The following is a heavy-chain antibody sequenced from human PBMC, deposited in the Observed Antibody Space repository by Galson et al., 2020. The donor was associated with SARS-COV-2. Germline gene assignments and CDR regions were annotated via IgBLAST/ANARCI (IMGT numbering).Heavy chain of an antibody. CDR1: GFTFSDYW. CDR3: VRSQYSSADY. D-gene: IGHD6-25*01. Sequence: GGSLRLSCAGSGFTFSDYWMSWVRQAPGKGLEWVAHIKPDGSDKYYVDSVKGRFTISRDNAKNSLFLQMSSLRAEDTAVYYCVRSQYSSADYWGQGTLVTVSS. V-gene: IGHV3-7*01. CDR2: IKPDGSDK. J-gene: IGHJ4*02.